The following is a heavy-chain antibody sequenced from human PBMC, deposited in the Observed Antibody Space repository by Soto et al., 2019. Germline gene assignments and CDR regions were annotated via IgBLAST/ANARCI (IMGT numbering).Heavy chain of an antibody. CDR3: ARRDSSGFDAFDI. Sequence: QLQLQESGPGLVKPSETLSLTCTVSGGSISSSSYYWGWSRQPPGKGREWIGSIYYSGSTYYSPSLERRVTIAVDTSKNQFSLKLSSVTAADTAVYYCARRDSSGFDAFDIWGQGTLVTVSS. V-gene: IGHV4-39*01. CDR2: IYYSGST. CDR1: GGSISSSSYY. D-gene: IGHD3-22*01. J-gene: IGHJ3*02.